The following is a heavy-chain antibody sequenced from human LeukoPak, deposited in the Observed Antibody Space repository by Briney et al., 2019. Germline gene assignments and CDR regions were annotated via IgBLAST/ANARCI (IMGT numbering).Heavy chain of an antibody. CDR2: INPSGGST. Sequence: ASVKVSCKASGYTFTSYYMHWVRQAPGQGLEWMGIINPSGGSTSYAQKFQGRVTMTRDTSTSTVYMELSSLRSEDTAVYYCARDSNWNYAFGYYYYYMDVWGKGTTVTVSS. V-gene: IGHV1-46*01. CDR3: ARDSNWNYAFGYYYYYMDV. D-gene: IGHD1-7*01. J-gene: IGHJ6*03. CDR1: GYTFTSYY.